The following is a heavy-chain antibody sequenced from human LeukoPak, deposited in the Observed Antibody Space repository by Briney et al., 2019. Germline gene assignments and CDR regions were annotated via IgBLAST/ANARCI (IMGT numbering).Heavy chain of an antibody. CDR3: ARDRKRYFDY. V-gene: IGHV3-30-3*01. CDR2: ISYDGSNK. CDR1: GFTFSSYA. J-gene: IGHJ4*02. D-gene: IGHD1-14*01. Sequence: AGGSLRLSCAASGFTFSSYAMHWVRQAPGKGLEWVAVISYDGSNKYYADSVKGRFTISRDNSKNTLYLQMNSLRAEDTAVYCCARDRKRYFDYWGQGTLVTVSS.